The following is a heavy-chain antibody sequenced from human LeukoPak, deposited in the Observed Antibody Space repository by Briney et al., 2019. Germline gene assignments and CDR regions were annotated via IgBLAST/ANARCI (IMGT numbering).Heavy chain of an antibody. CDR2: ISTYNGNT. CDR1: VYTFVTYG. CDR3: ARASFDH. V-gene: IGHV1-18*01. J-gene: IGHJ4*02. Sequence: ASVKVSFKASVYTFVTYGINWVRQAPGQGPEWVGWISTYNGNTKYALKFQDRVTLTRDTSTTTAYMELKSLTSDDRAVYYCARASFDHWGQGTLVIVSS.